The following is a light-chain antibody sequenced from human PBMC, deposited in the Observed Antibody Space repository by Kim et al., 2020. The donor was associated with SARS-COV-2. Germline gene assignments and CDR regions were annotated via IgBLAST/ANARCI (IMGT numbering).Light chain of an antibody. Sequence: DIQMTQSPSSLAASVGDRVTIICRASQSINTYLNWYQQKPDKAPKLLIYAASTLQSGVPSRFSGSGSGTDFTLTISSLQPEDFATYYCQQSYSAPWTFGQGTKVDIK. CDR2: AAS. CDR1: QSINTY. V-gene: IGKV1-39*01. J-gene: IGKJ1*01. CDR3: QQSYSAPWT.